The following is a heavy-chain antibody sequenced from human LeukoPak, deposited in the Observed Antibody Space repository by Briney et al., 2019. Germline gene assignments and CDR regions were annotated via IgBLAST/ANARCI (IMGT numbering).Heavy chain of an antibody. V-gene: IGHV1-18*01. CDR3: ARRVAVARRDAFDI. D-gene: IGHD6-19*01. Sequence: ASVKVSFKASGYTFTSYGISWVRQAPGQGLEWMGWISSYNGNTNYVQKLQGRVTMSTDTSTGAAYMELRSLRSDDTAVYYCARRVAVARRDAFDIWGQGTMVTVSS. CDR1: GYTFTSYG. J-gene: IGHJ3*02. CDR2: ISSYNGNT.